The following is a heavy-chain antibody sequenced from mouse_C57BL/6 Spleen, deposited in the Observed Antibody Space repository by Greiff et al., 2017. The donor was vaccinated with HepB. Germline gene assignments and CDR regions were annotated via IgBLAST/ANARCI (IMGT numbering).Heavy chain of an antibody. CDR1: GYAFSSYW. J-gene: IGHJ2*01. D-gene: IGHD1-2*01. CDR2: IYPGDGDT. V-gene: IGHV1-80*01. Sequence: QVQLKQSGAELVKPGASVKISCKASGYAFSSYWMNWVKQRPGKGLEWIGQIYPGDGDTNYNGKFKGKATLTADKSSSTAYMQLSSLTSEDSAVYFCARTTTALYFDYWGQGTTLTVSS. CDR3: ARTTTALYFDY.